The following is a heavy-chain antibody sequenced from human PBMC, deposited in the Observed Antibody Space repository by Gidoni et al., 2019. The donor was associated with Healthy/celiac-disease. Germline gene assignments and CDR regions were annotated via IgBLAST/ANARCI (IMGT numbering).Heavy chain of an antibody. CDR2: ISGSGGST. CDR1: GFTFSSYA. V-gene: IGHV3-23*01. Sequence: EVQLLESGGGLVQPGGSLRLSCAASGFTFSSYAMSWVRQAPGKGLEWVSAISGSGGSTYYADSVKGRFTISRDNSKNTLYLQMNSLRAEDTAVYYCAKALGGWLQIRGGFDYWGQGTLVTVSS. D-gene: IGHD5-12*01. J-gene: IGHJ4*02. CDR3: AKALGGWLQIRGGFDY.